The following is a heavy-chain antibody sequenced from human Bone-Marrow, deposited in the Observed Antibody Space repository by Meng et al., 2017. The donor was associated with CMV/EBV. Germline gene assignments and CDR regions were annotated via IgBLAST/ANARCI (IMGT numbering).Heavy chain of an antibody. Sequence: GESLKISCAASGFTFSSYSMNWVRQAPGKGLEWVGFIRNETYGATTEYAASVKVRCTISRDDSKSIAYLQRNSLKIEDTALYYCTRDLMDVWGQGTTVTVSS. CDR1: GFTFSSYS. CDR3: TRDLMDV. V-gene: IGHV3-49*04. J-gene: IGHJ6*02. CDR2: IRNETYGATT.